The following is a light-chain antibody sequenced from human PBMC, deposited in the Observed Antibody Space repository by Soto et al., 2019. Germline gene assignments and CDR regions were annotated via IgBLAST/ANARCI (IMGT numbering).Light chain of an antibody. V-gene: IGKV3-15*01. CDR2: DAS. Sequence: EIVMTQSPATLSVSPGEGATLSCKASQNVYNNLAWYQQRPGQPPRLLIYDASTRATGISTRFSGSVYGTKVALTISSLQSEDFAVYFCQQCRTWPLTFGGWTEVEIK. CDR3: QQCRTWPLT. J-gene: IGKJ4*01. CDR1: QNVYNN.